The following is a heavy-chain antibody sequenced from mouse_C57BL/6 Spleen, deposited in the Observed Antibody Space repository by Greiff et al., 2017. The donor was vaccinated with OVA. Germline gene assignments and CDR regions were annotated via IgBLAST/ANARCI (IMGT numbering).Heavy chain of an antibody. J-gene: IGHJ1*03. CDR2: ISSGSSTI. CDR1: GFTFSDYG. CDR3: TRPRLGYWYIDV. Sequence: EVMLVESGGGLVKPGGSLKLSCAASGFTFSDYGMHWVRQAPEKGLEWVAYISSGSSTIYYADTVKGRFTISRDNAKNTLCLQMTSLRSEDTAMYYCTRPRLGYWYIDVWGTGTTVTVSS. D-gene: IGHD3-2*02. V-gene: IGHV5-17*01.